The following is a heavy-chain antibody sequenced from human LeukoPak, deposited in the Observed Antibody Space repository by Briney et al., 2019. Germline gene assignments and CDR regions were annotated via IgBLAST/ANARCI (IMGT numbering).Heavy chain of an antibody. Sequence: PGGSLRLSCEASGFTFNDYSMNWVRQAPGKGLEWVSSINYGSDYIYYADSVKGRFTISRDNSKNSLYLQMNSLRVEDTAVFYCARVGYCSGGDCFYYYYGMDVWGQGTTVTVS. CDR3: ARVGYCSGGDCFYYYYGMDV. D-gene: IGHD2-15*01. CDR1: GFTFNDYS. V-gene: IGHV3-21*01. CDR2: INYGSDYI. J-gene: IGHJ6*02.